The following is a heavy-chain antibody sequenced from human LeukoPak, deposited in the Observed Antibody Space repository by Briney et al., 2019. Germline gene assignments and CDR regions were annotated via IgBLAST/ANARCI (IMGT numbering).Heavy chain of an antibody. J-gene: IGHJ6*03. Sequence: SETLSLTCTVSGGSISSYYWGWIRQPPGKGLEWIGYIYYSGSTNYNPSLKSRVTISVDTSKNQFSLKLSSVTAADTAVYYCARDSCSGGSCYNYMDVWGKGTTVTVSS. CDR1: GGSISSYY. V-gene: IGHV4-59*01. D-gene: IGHD2-15*01. CDR3: ARDSCSGGSCYNYMDV. CDR2: IYYSGST.